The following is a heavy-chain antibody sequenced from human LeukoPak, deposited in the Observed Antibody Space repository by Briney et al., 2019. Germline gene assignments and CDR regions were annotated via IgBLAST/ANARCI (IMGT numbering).Heavy chain of an antibody. CDR2: MNPNSGNT. V-gene: IGHV1-8*03. J-gene: IGHJ4*02. D-gene: IGHD2-8*01. CDR3: ARAVWYCTNGVCYRGGIDY. CDR1: GYTFTRYD. Sequence: GASVKVSCKASGYTFTRYDINGVRQATGQGLEWMGWMNPNSGNTGYAQKFQGRVTITRNTSIDTAYMKLSILRYEDTAVYYCARAVWYCTNGVCYRGGIDYWGQGTLVTVSS.